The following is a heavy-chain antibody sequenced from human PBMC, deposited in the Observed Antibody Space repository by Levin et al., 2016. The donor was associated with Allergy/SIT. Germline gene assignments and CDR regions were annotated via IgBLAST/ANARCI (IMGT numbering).Heavy chain of an antibody. D-gene: IGHD1-26*01. V-gene: IGHV1-18*01. CDR1: GYTFTSYG. CDR2: ISAYNGNT. CDR3: ARDLYSGSLMASEGY. Sequence: ASVKVSCKASGYTFTSYGISWVRQAPGQGLEWMGWISAYNGNTNYAQKLQGRVTMTTDTSTSTAYMELRSLRSDDTAVYYCARDLYSGSLMASEGYWGQGTLVTVSS. J-gene: IGHJ4*02.